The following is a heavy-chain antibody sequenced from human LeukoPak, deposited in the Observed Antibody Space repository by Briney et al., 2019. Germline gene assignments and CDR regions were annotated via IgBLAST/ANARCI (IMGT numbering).Heavy chain of an antibody. CDR2: ITYSGST. Sequence: PSETLSLTCTVSGGSISGYYRSWIRQPPGKGLEWIDYITYSGSTNYNPSLKSRVTMSVDTSKNQFSLRLSSVTAADTAVYYCARHGSSYSFDCWGQGTLVTVSS. CDR1: GGSISGYY. J-gene: IGHJ4*02. V-gene: IGHV4-59*08. D-gene: IGHD6-13*01. CDR3: ARHGSSYSFDC.